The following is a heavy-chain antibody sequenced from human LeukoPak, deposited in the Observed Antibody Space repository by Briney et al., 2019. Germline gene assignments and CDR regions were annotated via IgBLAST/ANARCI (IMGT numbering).Heavy chain of an antibody. CDR2: INWNGGST. D-gene: IGHD2-2*02. CDR3: ARDYPDTLYNWFDP. Sequence: QSGGSLRLSCAASGFTFDDYGMSWVRQAPGKGLEWVSGINWNGGSTGYADSVKGRFTISRDNAKNSLYLQMNSLRAEDTAVYYCARDYPDTLYNWFDPWGQGTLVTVSS. J-gene: IGHJ5*02. CDR1: GFTFDDYG. V-gene: IGHV3-20*04.